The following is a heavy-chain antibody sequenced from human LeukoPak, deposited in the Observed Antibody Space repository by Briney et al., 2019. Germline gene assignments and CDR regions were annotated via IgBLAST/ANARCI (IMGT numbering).Heavy chain of an antibody. Sequence: QTGGSLRLSCAASGFTFSSYAMSWVRQAPGKGLEWVSAISGSGGSTYYADSVKGRFTISRDNSKNTLYLQMNSLRAEDTAVYYCARGRRPRENYYYYYMDVRGKGTTVTVSS. CDR3: ARGRRPRENYYYYYMDV. J-gene: IGHJ6*03. CDR2: ISGSGGST. V-gene: IGHV3-23*01. CDR1: GFTFSSYA. D-gene: IGHD1-26*01.